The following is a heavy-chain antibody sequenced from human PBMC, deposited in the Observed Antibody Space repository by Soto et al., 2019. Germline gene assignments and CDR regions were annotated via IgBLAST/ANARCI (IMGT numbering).Heavy chain of an antibody. J-gene: IGHJ4*02. V-gene: IGHV4-59*08. Sequence: SETLSLTCTVSGGSSSSYYWSWIRQPPGKGLEWIGYIYYSGSTNYNPSLKSRVTISVDTSKNQFSLKLSSVTAADTAVYYCAGAATKYYDFWSGYSYYFDYWGQGTLVTVSS. D-gene: IGHD3-3*01. CDR3: AGAATKYYDFWSGYSYYFDY. CDR1: GGSSSSYY. CDR2: IYYSGST.